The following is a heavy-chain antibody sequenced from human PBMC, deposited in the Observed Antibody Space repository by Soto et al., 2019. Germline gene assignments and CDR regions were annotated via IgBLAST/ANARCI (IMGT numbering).Heavy chain of an antibody. V-gene: IGHV5-51*01. CDR2: IYPGDSNT. CDR1: GYSFTSYW. CDR3: ARTAGGFDYNGMDV. J-gene: IGHJ6*02. Sequence: GEALKISCRGSGYSFTSYWIGWVRQMPGKGLEWMGSIYPGDSNTRYSPSFQGQVTISADKSLSPAYLQWSSRKASDSAMYYRARTAGGFDYNGMDVWGQGTTVTVS. D-gene: IGHD6-25*01.